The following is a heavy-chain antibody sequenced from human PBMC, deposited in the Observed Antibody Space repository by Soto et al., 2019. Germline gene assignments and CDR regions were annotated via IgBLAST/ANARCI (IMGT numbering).Heavy chain of an antibody. Sequence: AETVPHTCAVSGRSIRSSNWRSRLPPPPGKGLEWIGEIYHSGSTNYNPSLKSRVTISVDKAKNQFSLKLSSVTAADTAVYFCARLLYSYGFENFDYWGQGTLVTVSS. J-gene: IGHJ4*02. CDR2: IYHSGST. CDR3: ARLLYSYGFENFDY. D-gene: IGHD5-18*01. CDR1: GRSIRSSNW. V-gene: IGHV4-4*01.